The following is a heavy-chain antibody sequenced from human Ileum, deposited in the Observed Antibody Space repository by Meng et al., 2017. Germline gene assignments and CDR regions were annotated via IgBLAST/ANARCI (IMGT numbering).Heavy chain of an antibody. CDR1: GYILSDAW. CDR3: TTDRLLSGYQFQH. V-gene: IGHV3-15*01. Sequence: EVQLVEAGGGLIKPGGSLRPSCAASGYILSDAWMSWVRQAPGKGLEWVARIKSLGDGGTTDYAAPVKDRFTISRDDSENTLYLQMNSLKIEDTAVYYCTTDRLLSGYQFQHWGQGSLVTVSS. D-gene: IGHD3-22*01. CDR2: IKSLGDGGTT. J-gene: IGHJ1*01.